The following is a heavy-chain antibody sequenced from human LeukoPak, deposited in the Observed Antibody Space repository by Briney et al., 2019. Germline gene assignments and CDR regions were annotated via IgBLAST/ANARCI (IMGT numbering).Heavy chain of an antibody. CDR1: GFTFSSYG. CDR2: IWYDGSNK. CDR3: ARGKERIVVVPAAMGY. Sequence: GRSLRLSCAASGFTFSSYGMHWVRQAPGKGLEWVAVIWYDGSNKYYADSVKGRFTISRDNSKNTLYLQMNSLRAEDTAVYYCARGKERIVVVPAAMGYWGQGTLVTVSS. J-gene: IGHJ4*02. D-gene: IGHD2-2*01. V-gene: IGHV3-33*01.